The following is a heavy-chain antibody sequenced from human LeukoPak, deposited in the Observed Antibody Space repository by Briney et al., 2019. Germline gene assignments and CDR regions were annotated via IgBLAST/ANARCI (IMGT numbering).Heavy chain of an antibody. J-gene: IGHJ6*02. V-gene: IGHV3-53*01. CDR3: ARDLGATDLDGMDV. D-gene: IGHD1-26*01. Sequence: PGGSLRLSCAASGFTVSSNYMSWVRQAPGKGLEWVSVIYSGGSTYYADSVKGRFTISRDNSKNTLYLQMNSLRAEDTAVYYCARDLGATDLDGMDVWGQGTTVTVSS. CDR2: IYSGGST. CDR1: GFTVSSNY.